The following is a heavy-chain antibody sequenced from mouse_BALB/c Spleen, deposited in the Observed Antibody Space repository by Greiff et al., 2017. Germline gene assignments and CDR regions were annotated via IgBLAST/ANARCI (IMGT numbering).Heavy chain of an antibody. CDR2: IWAGGST. J-gene: IGHJ4*01. D-gene: IGHD1-1*01. V-gene: IGHV2-9*02. Sequence: VQLVESGPGLVAPSQSLSITCTVSGFSLTSYGVHWVRQPPGKGLEWLGVIWAGGSTNYNSALMSRLSISKDNSKSQVFLKMNSLQTDDTAMYYCARDYYGSREDYYAMDYWGQGTSVTVSS. CDR3: ARDYYGSREDYYAMDY. CDR1: GFSLTSYG.